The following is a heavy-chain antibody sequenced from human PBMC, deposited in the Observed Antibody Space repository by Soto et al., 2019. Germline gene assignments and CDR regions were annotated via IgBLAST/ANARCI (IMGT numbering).Heavy chain of an antibody. D-gene: IGHD3-9*01. CDR1: GGSISSYY. CDR3: ARGAEHYDILTGYYGNNYYYYMDV. J-gene: IGHJ6*03. CDR2: IYYSGST. Sequence: SETLSLTCTVSGGSISSYYWSWIRQPPGKGLEWIGYIYYSGSTNYHPSLKSRVTISVDTSKNPFSLKLSSVTAADTAVYYCARGAEHYDILTGYYGNNYYYYMDVWGKGTTVTVSS. V-gene: IGHV4-59*01.